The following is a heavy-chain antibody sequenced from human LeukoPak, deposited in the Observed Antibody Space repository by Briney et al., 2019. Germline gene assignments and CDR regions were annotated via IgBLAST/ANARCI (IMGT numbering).Heavy chain of an antibody. J-gene: IGHJ5*02. Sequence: SETLSLTCTVSGGSISSYYWSWIRQPAGKGLGWIGRIYTSGSTNYNPSLKSRVTMSVDTSKNQFSLRLISVTAADTAVYYCARDSGTTGEVKFDPWGQGSLVTVSS. CDR1: GGSISSYY. D-gene: IGHD3-10*01. V-gene: IGHV4-4*07. CDR2: IYTSGST. CDR3: ARDSGTTGEVKFDP.